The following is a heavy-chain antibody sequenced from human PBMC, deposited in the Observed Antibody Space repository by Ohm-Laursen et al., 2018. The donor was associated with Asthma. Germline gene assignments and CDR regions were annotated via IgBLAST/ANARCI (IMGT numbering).Heavy chain of an antibody. J-gene: IGHJ4*02. CDR1: GFTFSSYG. V-gene: IGHV3-33*08. CDR3: ARASGGYYIDY. D-gene: IGHD1-26*01. Sequence: SLRLSCSASGFTFSSYGMHWVRQAPGKGLEWVAVIWYDGSNKYYADSVKGRFTISRDNSKNTLYLEMNSLRAEDTAVYYCARASGGYYIDYWGQGTLVTVSS. CDR2: IWYDGSNK.